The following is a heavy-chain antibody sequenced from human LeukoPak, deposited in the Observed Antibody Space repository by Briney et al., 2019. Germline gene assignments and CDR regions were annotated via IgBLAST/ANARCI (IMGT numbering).Heavy chain of an antibody. CDR1: GFTFSSYA. Sequence: GGSLRLSCAASGFTFSSYAMHWVRQAPGKGLEYVSAISSNGGSTYYANSVRGRFTISRDNSKNTLYLQMGSLRAEDMAVYYCARASYYGSGSYYLGGDYWGQGTLVTVSS. CDR2: ISSNGGST. D-gene: IGHD3-10*01. V-gene: IGHV3-64*01. CDR3: ARASYYGSGSYYLGGDY. J-gene: IGHJ4*02.